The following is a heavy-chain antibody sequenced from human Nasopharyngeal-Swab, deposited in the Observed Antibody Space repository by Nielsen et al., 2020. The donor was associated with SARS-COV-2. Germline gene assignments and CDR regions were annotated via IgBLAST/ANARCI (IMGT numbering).Heavy chain of an antibody. Sequence: SETLSLTCTVSGGSISSGGYYWSWIRQHPGKGLEWIGYIYYSGSTYYNPSLKSRVTISVDTSKNQFSLKLSSVTAADTAVYYCARASGYSYVLWWGMDVWGQGTTVTVSS. D-gene: IGHD5-18*01. CDR1: GGSISSGGYY. V-gene: IGHV4-31*03. J-gene: IGHJ6*02. CDR2: IYYSGST. CDR3: ARASGYSYVLWWGMDV.